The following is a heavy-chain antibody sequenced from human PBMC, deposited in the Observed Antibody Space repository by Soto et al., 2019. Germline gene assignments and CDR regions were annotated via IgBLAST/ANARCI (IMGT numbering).Heavy chain of an antibody. CDR2: IFYLGSS. D-gene: IGHD3-3*02. V-gene: IGHV4-39*01. CDR1: GDSIISSDFY. J-gene: IGHJ5*02. CDR3: ARHSLALRKNNWFDP. Sequence: SETLSLTCTVSGDSIISSDFYWGWVRQPPGKGLEWIGSIFYLGSSYYNLSLKSRVTMSVDTSKNQFSLRLRSVTPADTALYFCARHSLALRKNNWFDPWGQGIMVTVSS.